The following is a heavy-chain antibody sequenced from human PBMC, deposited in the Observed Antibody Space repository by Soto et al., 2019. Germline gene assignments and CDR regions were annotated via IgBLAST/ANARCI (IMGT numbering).Heavy chain of an antibody. Sequence: ASVKVSCKASGYTFTGCYMHWVRQAPGQGLEWMGWINPNSGGTNYAQKFQGWVTMTRDTSISTAYMELSRLRSDDTAVYYCARSLQGSGSYPYYYYYYGMDVWGQGTTVTVSS. J-gene: IGHJ6*02. V-gene: IGHV1-2*04. D-gene: IGHD3-10*01. CDR1: GYTFTGCY. CDR3: ARSLQGSGSYPYYYYYYGMDV. CDR2: INPNSGGT.